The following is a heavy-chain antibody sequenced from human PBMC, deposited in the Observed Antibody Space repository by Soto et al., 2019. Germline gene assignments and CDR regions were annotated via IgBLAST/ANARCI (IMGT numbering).Heavy chain of an antibody. Sequence: ASVKVSCKASGYTFTSYGISWVRQAPGQGLEWMGWISAYNGNTNYAQKLQGRVTMTTDTSTSTAYMELRSLRSDDTAVYYCATVRFLESLWAPYYYYGMDVWGQGTTVTVSS. CDR1: GYTFTSYG. CDR2: ISAYNGNT. D-gene: IGHD3-3*01. CDR3: ATVRFLESLWAPYYYYGMDV. V-gene: IGHV1-18*01. J-gene: IGHJ6*02.